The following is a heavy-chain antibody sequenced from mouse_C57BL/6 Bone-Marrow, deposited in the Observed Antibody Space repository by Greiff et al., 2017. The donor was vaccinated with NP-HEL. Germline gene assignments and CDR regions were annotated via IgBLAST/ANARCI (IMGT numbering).Heavy chain of an antibody. J-gene: IGHJ3*01. D-gene: IGHD4-1*01. CDR1: GFTFSNYW. CDR3: PSNWALAY. V-gene: IGHV6-3*01. CDR2: IRLKSDNYAT. Sequence: EVKVEESGGGLVQPGGSMKLSCVASGFTFSNYWMNWVRQSPEKGLEWVAQIRLKSDNYATHYAESVKGRFTISRDDSKSSVYLQMNNLRAEDTGIYYCPSNWALAYWGQGTLVTVSA.